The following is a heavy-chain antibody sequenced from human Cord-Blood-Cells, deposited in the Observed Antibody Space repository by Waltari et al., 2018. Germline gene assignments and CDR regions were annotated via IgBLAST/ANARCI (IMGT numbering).Heavy chain of an antibody. CDR2: IWYDGSNK. D-gene: IGHD6-13*01. CDR1: GFTFSSYG. J-gene: IGHJ3*02. Sequence: QVQLVESGGGVVQPGRSLRLSCAASGFTFSSYGMHWVRQAPGKGLEWVAVIWYDGSNKYYADSVKGRFTISRDNSKNTLYLQMNSLRAEDTAVYYCARVRYWGPQQLDPDDAFDIWGQGTMVTVSS. CDR3: ARVRYWGPQQLDPDDAFDI. V-gene: IGHV3-33*01.